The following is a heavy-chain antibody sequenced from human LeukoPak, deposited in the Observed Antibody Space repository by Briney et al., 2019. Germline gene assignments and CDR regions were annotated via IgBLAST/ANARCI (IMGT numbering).Heavy chain of an antibody. CDR1: EFTLSRYR. Sequence: GGSLRLSCAASEFTLSRYRMSWVRQAPGKGLEWVANINQDGSEKYYVDSVKGRFTISRDNAKNSLYLQMNSLRAEDTAVYYCATSDYWGQGTLVTVSS. CDR2: INQDGSEK. CDR3: ATSDY. J-gene: IGHJ4*02. V-gene: IGHV3-7*01.